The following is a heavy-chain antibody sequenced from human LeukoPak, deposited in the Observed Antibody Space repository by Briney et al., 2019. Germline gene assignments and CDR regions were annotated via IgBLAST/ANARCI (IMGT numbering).Heavy chain of an antibody. V-gene: IGHV4-34*01. Sequence: SETLSLTCTVSGGSISSYYWSWIRQPPGKGLEWIGEINHSGSTNYNPSLKSRVTISVDTSKNQFSLKLSSVTAADTAVYYCASTPGRRGYYYYYYMDVWGKGTTVTIS. D-gene: IGHD1-1*01. CDR3: ASTPGRRGYYYYYYMDV. J-gene: IGHJ6*03. CDR2: INHSGST. CDR1: GGSISSYY.